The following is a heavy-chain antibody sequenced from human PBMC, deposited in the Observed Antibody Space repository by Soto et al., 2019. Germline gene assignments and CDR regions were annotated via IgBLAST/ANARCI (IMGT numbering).Heavy chain of an antibody. D-gene: IGHD3-22*01. CDR1: GFTFSSYA. CDR2: ITYDGSNK. V-gene: IGHV3-30-3*01. Sequence: PGGSLRLSCAASGFTFSSYAMHWVRQAPGKGLEWVAVITYDGSNKYYADSVKGRFTISRDNSKNTLYLQMNSLGAEDTAGYYWARDPSSGYIFDYWGQGTLVTVSS. J-gene: IGHJ4*02. CDR3: ARDPSSGYIFDY.